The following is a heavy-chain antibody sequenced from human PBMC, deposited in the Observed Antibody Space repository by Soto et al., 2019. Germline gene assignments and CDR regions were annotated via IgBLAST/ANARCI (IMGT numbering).Heavy chain of an antibody. J-gene: IGHJ4*02. CDR1: GFTFSSYA. CDR2: ISYDGSNK. V-gene: IGHV3-30-3*01. Sequence: QVQLVESGGGVVQPGRSLRLSCAASGFTFSSYAMHWVRQAPGKGLEWVAVISYDGSNKYYADSVKGRFTISRDNSKNTLFLQMNSLRTEDTAVYYCVRASSGWYKSPFDYWGQGTLVIVSS. CDR3: VRASSGWYKSPFDY. D-gene: IGHD6-19*01.